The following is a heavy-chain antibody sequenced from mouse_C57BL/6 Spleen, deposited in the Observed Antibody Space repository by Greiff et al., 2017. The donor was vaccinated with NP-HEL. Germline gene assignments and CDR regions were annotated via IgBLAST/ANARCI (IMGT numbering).Heavy chain of an antibody. CDR2: ISGGGGNT. V-gene: IGHV5-9*04. CDR1: GFTFSSYT. Sequence: EVKLMESGGGLVKPGGSLKLSCAASGFTFSSYTMSWVRQTPEKRLEWVATISGGGGNTYYPDSVKGRFTISRDNAKNTLYLQMSSLRSEDTSVYYWARHDYYYGSSYWYFDVWGTGTTVTVSS. D-gene: IGHD1-1*01. CDR3: ARHDYYYGSSYWYFDV. J-gene: IGHJ1*03.